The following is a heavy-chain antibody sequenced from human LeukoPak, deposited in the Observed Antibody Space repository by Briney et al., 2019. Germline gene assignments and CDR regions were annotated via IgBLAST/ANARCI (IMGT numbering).Heavy chain of an antibody. D-gene: IGHD1-26*01. J-gene: IGHJ4*02. V-gene: IGHV4-59*12. CDR3: ASVTVYSGSYLPFDY. Sequence: SETLSLTRTVSGGSLCGYNSSWIPPPPREGVWRGGYIYYSVERTNYNPSLKSRVTISVDTSKSQFSLRLSSVTAADTDVYYCASVTVYSGSYLPFDYWGQGTLVSISS. CDR2: IYYSVERT. CDR1: GGSLCGYN.